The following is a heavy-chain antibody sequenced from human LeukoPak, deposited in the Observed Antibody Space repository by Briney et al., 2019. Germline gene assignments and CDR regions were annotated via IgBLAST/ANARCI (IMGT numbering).Heavy chain of an antibody. V-gene: IGHV3-30*04. CDR2: ISYDGSNK. CDR3: ASGKYRYGDNWFDP. D-gene: IGHD5-18*01. CDR1: GXTFSSYA. J-gene: IGHJ5*02. Sequence: PGGSLRLSCAASGXTFSSYAMHWVRQAPGKGQEWVAVISYDGSNKYYADSVKGRFTISRDNSKNTLYLQMNSLRAEDTAVYFCASGKYRYGDNWFDPWGQGTLVTVSS.